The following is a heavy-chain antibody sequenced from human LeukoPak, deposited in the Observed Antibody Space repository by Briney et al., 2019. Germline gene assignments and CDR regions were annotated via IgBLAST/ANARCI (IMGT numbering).Heavy chain of an antibody. J-gene: IGHJ4*02. CDR2: ISYDGSNK. D-gene: IGHD3-3*01. CDR1: GFTFSSYG. Sequence: GGSLRLSCAASGFTFSSYGMHWVRQAPGKGLEWVAVISYDGSNKYYADSVKGRFTISRDNSKNTLYLQMNSLRAEDTAVYYCAKARSPHGVVITSYYFDYWGQGTLVTVSS. V-gene: IGHV3-30*18. CDR3: AKARSPHGVVITSYYFDY.